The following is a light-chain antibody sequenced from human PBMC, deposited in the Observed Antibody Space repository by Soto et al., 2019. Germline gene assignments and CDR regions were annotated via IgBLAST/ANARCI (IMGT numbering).Light chain of an antibody. CDR3: SSRTSGATYV. Sequence: QSVLTQSSSVSGSTGQSVTISCAGNNSDVGAYNYVSWYQHHPGKAPKLMIYDVNNRPSGDSNRFSGSKPGNTASLTISGLQSEDETDYYCSSRTSGATYVFGSGTKVTVL. CDR2: DVN. J-gene: IGLJ1*01. V-gene: IGLV2-14*03. CDR1: NSDVGAYNY.